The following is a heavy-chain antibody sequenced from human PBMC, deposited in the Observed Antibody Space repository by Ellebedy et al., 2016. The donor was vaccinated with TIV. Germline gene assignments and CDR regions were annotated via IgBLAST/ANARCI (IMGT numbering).Heavy chain of an antibody. CDR3: ARGYSYGMDV. J-gene: IGHJ6*02. Sequence: GESLKISCAASGFTFSGYWMHWVRQAPGKGLVWVSRINSDVSTTTYADSVKGRFTISRDNAKNTLYLQMNSLRAEDTAVYYCARGYSYGMDVWGQGTTVTVSS. CDR2: INSDVSTT. V-gene: IGHV3-74*01. CDR1: GFTFSGYW.